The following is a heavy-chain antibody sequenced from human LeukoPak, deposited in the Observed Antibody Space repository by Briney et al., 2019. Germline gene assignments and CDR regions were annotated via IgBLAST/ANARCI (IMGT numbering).Heavy chain of an antibody. D-gene: IGHD6-13*01. V-gene: IGHV1-18*01. CDR2: ISAYNGNT. Sequence: ASVKVSCKASGYTLTSYGISWVRQAPGQGLEWMGWISAYNGNTNYAQKLQGRVTMTTDTSTSTAYMEPRSLRSDDTAVYYCARDRRYSSSWYVRLYYYYYGMDVWGQGTTVTVSS. J-gene: IGHJ6*02. CDR1: GYTLTSYG. CDR3: ARDRRYSSSWYVRLYYYYYGMDV.